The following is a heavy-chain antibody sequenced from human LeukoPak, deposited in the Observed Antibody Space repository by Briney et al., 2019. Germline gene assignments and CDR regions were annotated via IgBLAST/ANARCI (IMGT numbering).Heavy chain of an antibody. D-gene: IGHD1-26*01. CDR2: VSYSGST. V-gene: IGHV4-59*08. CDR3: ARLGRAGYYDLGLDY. J-gene: IGHJ4*02. CDR1: GGSISGYY. Sequence: SETLSLTCSVSGGSISGYYWSWIRQPPGKGLDWIGYVSYSGSTKYNPSLKSRVTISVDTSKNHFSLKLRSVTAADTAVYYCARLGRAGYYDLGLDYWGQGTLVTVSS.